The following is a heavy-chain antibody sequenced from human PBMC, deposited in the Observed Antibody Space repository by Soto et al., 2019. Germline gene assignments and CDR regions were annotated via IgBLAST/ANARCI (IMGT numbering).Heavy chain of an antibody. J-gene: IGHJ4*02. V-gene: IGHV4-34*01. CDR2: INHSGST. CDR3: ARGGRYDYVWGSYRSDFDY. CDR1: GGSFSGYY. D-gene: IGHD3-16*02. Sequence: PSETLSLTCAVYGGSFSGYYWSWIRQPPGKGLGWIGEINHSGSTNYNPSLKSRVTISVDTSKNQFSLRLSSVTAADTAVYYCARGGRYDYVWGSYRSDFDYWGQGTLVTVSS.